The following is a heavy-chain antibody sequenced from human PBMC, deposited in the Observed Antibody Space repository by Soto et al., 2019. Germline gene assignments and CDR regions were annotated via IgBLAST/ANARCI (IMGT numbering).Heavy chain of an antibody. CDR1: GYTFTGYY. CDR3: ARDSSGWYTIDY. J-gene: IGHJ4*02. V-gene: IGHV1-2*02. D-gene: IGHD6-19*01. CDR2: INPNSGGT. Sequence: ASVKVSCKASGYTFTGYYMHWVRQAPGQGLEWMGWINPNSGGTNYAQKFQGRVTMTRDMSISTAYMELSRLRSDDTAVYYCARDSSGWYTIDYWGQGTLVTVSS.